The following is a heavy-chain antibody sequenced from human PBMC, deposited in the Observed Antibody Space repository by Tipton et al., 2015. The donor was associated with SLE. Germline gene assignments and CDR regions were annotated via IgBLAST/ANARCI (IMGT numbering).Heavy chain of an antibody. CDR2: INHSGST. J-gene: IGHJ4*02. CDR3: ARHRGYFTVSDYIDY. V-gene: IGHV4-34*01. D-gene: IGHD2-8*01. CDR1: GGSFSGYY. Sequence: LRLSCAVYGGSFSGYYWSWIRQPPGRGLEWIGEINHSGSTNYNPSLKSRVTISVDTSKNQFSLKLTSVTAADTAVFYCARHRGYFTVSDYIDYWGQGTLVTVSS.